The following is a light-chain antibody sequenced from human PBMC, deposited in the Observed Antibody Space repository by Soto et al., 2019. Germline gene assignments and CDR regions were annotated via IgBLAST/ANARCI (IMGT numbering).Light chain of an antibody. CDR3: QQQGRSWIT. Sequence: EIVLTPSPGTLSLSPGERATLSCRASQSVSYYLAWYQQKPGQAPRLLIYDASSRATATPDRFRGSGSGTDFTLTISRLEPEDFAVYYCQQQGRSWITFGQGTRLEIK. J-gene: IGKJ5*01. CDR1: QSVSYY. V-gene: IGKV3-20*01. CDR2: DAS.